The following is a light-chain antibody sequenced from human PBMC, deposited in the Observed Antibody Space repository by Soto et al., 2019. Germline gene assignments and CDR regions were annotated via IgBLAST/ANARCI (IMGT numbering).Light chain of an antibody. Sequence: EIVLTQSPGTLSLSPGERATLSRRASQSVSSSFLAWYQQKPGQAPRLLIYGASSRATGIPDRFSGSGSGTDFTLAISRLEPEDFAVYYCQQYGRSPWTFGQGTKLEIK. V-gene: IGKV3-20*01. CDR3: QQYGRSPWT. J-gene: IGKJ1*01. CDR1: QSVSSSF. CDR2: GAS.